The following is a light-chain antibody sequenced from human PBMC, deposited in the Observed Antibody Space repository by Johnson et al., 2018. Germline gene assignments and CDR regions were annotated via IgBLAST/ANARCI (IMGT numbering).Light chain of an antibody. CDR3: GTWDSSLSAGNV. CDR1: SSNIGNNY. Sequence: QSVLTQPPSVSAAPGQKVTISCSGSSSNIGNNYVSWYQQLPGTAPKLLICENNKRPSGIPDRFSGSKSSTSATLGITGLQTGDEADYYCGTWDSSLSAGNVFGTGTNVTVL. J-gene: IGLJ1*01. CDR2: ENN. V-gene: IGLV1-51*02.